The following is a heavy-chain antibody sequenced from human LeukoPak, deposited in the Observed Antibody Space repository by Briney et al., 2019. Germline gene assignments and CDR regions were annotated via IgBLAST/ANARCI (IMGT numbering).Heavy chain of an antibody. Sequence: SVKVSCKASGGTFSSYAISWVRQAPGQGLEWMGGIIPIFGTSNYAQKFQGRVTITTDESTSTAYMELSSLRSEDTAVYYCARVGRAGTLPNNWFDPWGQGTLVTVSS. V-gene: IGHV1-69*05. CDR2: IIPIFGTS. CDR3: ARVGRAGTLPNNWFDP. CDR1: GGTFSSYA. D-gene: IGHD1-14*01. J-gene: IGHJ5*02.